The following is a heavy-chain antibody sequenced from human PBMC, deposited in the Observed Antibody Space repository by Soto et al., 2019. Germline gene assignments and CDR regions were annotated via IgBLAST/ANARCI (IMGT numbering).Heavy chain of an antibody. V-gene: IGHV4-30-4*01. Sequence: SETLSLTCTVSGGSVGSGDYHWSWIRHPPGKGLEWIGYIYYSGSSYYNPSLMSRVAMSVDTSKNHFSLKLRSVTAADTAVYYCARMYGGYGGGVDYWGQGTQVTVSS. CDR2: IYYSGSS. J-gene: IGHJ4*02. D-gene: IGHD5-12*01. CDR3: ARMYGGYGGGVDY. CDR1: GGSVGSGDYH.